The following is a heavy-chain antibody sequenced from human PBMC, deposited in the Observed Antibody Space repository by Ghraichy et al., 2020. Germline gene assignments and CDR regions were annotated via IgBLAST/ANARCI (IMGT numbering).Heavy chain of an antibody. CDR3: ARRGVYYDSSGYPWTYFFDY. CDR2: INYSGST. D-gene: IGHD3-22*01. V-gene: IGHV4-59*08. Sequence: SETLSLTCTVSGGSISSYYWSWIRQPPGKGLEWIGYINYSGSTNYNASLKSRVTISVDTSKNQFSLKLSSVTAADTAVYYCARRGVYYDSSGYPWTYFFDYWGQGTLVTVSS. J-gene: IGHJ4*02. CDR1: GGSISSYY.